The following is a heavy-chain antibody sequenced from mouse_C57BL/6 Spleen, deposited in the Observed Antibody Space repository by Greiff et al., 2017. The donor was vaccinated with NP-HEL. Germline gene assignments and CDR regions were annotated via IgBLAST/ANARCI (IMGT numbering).Heavy chain of an antibody. Sequence: QVQLQQSGAELVKPGASVKLSCKASGYTFTSYWMQWVKQRPGQGLEWIGEIDPSDSYTQYNQKFKGKATLTVDTSSRTAYMQLSSLTSEDSAVDYCARFYYGLDAAMDDWGQGTSVTVSS. V-gene: IGHV1-50*01. CDR3: ARFYYGLDAAMDD. J-gene: IGHJ4*01. CDR1: GYTFTSYW. D-gene: IGHD2-1*01. CDR2: IDPSDSYT.